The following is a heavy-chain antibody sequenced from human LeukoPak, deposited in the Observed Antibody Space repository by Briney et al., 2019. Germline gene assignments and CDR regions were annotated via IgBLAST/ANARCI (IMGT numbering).Heavy chain of an antibody. D-gene: IGHD2-15*01. Sequence: ASVKVSCKASGYKFTDYFIHWVRQAPGQGLEWMGWINPNSGGTNSALKFSARVTMTRDTSINTVYMELSSLRFDDTAVYYCARDAGGYCDGGSCDYMDVWGRGTTVTVS. CDR3: ARDAGGYCDGGSCDYMDV. V-gene: IGHV1-2*02. CDR2: INPNSGGT. J-gene: IGHJ6*03. CDR1: GYKFTDYF.